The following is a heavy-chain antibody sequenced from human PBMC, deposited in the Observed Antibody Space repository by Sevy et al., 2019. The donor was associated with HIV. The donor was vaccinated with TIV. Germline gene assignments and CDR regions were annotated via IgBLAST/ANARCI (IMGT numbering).Heavy chain of an antibody. CDR3: TTDGPGYNNAYSFDY. J-gene: IGHJ4*02. CDR1: GFTFSNAW. V-gene: IGHV3-15*07. CDR2: IKSKTDGGTT. D-gene: IGHD5-18*01. Sequence: GGSLRLSCAASGFTFSNAWMNWVRQAPGKGLEWVGRIKSKTDGGTTDYAAPVKGKFTISRDDSKNTLYLQMNSMKTKDTAVYYCTTDGPGYNNAYSFDYWGQGTLVTVSS.